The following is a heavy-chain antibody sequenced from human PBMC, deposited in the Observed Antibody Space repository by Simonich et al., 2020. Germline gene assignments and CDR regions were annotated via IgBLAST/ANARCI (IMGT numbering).Heavy chain of an antibody. J-gene: IGHJ4*02. CDR2: SSAYNGNT. D-gene: IGHD2-15*01. CDR1: GYTFTSYG. V-gene: IGHV1-18*01. CDR3: ARASRGTWWYYYFDY. Sequence: QVQLVQSGAEVKKPGASVKVSCKASGYTFTSYGISWVRQAPGKGLEWMGESSAYNGNTNYAKKLQGRVTMTTDTSTSTAYMELRSLRSDDTAVYYCARASRGTWWYYYFDYWGQGTLVTVSS.